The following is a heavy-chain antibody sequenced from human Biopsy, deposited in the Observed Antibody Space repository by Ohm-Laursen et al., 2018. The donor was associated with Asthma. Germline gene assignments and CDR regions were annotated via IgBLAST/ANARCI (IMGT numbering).Heavy chain of an antibody. V-gene: IGHV4-39*01. J-gene: IGHJ6*02. D-gene: IGHD3-3*01. CDR1: GGSMTPTSHY. Sequence: TLSLTCAVSGGSMTPTSHYWDWIRQAPGKGLEWIGYISYGGKTSSNPSLKNRVTISRDTTKNQFSQRLTSVTAADTAVYFSARRITIFGVVQKDHGMDAWGQGTTVIVSS. CDR3: ARRITIFGVVQKDHGMDA. CDR2: ISYGGKT.